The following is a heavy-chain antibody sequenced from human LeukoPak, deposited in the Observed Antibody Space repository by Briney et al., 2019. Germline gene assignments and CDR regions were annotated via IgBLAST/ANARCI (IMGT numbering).Heavy chain of an antibody. D-gene: IGHD4-23*01. CDR1: GGSFSGYY. Sequence: SETLSLTCAVYGGSFSGYYWGWIRQPPGKGLEWIGEINHSGSTNYNPSLKSRVTISVDTSKNQFSLKLSSVTAADTAVYYCARGAPTVVITTGPIEGKYYYYYYLDVWGKGTTVTISS. V-gene: IGHV4-34*01. CDR2: INHSGST. J-gene: IGHJ6*03. CDR3: ARGAPTVVITTGPIEGKYYYYYYLDV.